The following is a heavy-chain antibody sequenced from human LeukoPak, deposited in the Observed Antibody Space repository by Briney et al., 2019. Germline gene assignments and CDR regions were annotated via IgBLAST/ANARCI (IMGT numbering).Heavy chain of an antibody. J-gene: IGHJ6*02. CDR3: ARDLGNQGIRGMDV. V-gene: IGHV3-72*01. CDR2: TRDKVNGYST. CDR1: GFTFSDYY. Sequence: GGSLRLSCAASGFTFSDYYMDWVRQAPGKGLEWVGRTRDKVNGYSTEYAASVKGRFTVSTDDSKNSVFLQMNSLKTEDTAVYYCARDLGNQGIRGMDVWGQGTTVTVSS. D-gene: IGHD3-3*02.